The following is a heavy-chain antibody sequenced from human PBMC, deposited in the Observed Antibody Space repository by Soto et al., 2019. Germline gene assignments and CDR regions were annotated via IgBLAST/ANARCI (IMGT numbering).Heavy chain of an antibody. D-gene: IGHD3-9*01. V-gene: IGHV4-59*12. CDR3: ARTTFYDVFTAYYSLFDY. J-gene: IGHJ4*02. Sequence: PSETLSLTCTVSGGSISSYYWSWIRQPPGKGLEWIGYIYYSGSTNYNPSLKSRVTISVDTSKNQFSLKLSAVTAADTAVYFCARTTFYDVFTAYYSLFDYWGQGTMVTVSS. CDR2: IYYSGST. CDR1: GGSISSYY.